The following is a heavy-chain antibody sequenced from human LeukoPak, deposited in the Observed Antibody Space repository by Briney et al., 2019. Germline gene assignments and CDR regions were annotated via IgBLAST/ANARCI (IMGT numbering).Heavy chain of an antibody. CDR3: ARGGVTYYYSSGSYNLFYYYYMDV. J-gene: IGHJ6*03. CDR2: MNPNSGNT. V-gene: IGHV1-8*01. CDR1: GYAFTSYD. Sequence: ASVRVSCKASGYAFTSYDINWVRQATGQGLEWMGWMNPNSGNTGYAQKFQGRVTMTRNTSISTAYMELSSLRSEDTAVYYCARGGVTYYYSSGSYNLFYYYYMDVWGKGTTVTISS. D-gene: IGHD3-10*01.